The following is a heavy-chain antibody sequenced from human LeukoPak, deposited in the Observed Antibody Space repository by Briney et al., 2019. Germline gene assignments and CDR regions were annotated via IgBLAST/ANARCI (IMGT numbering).Heavy chain of an antibody. J-gene: IGHJ4*01. V-gene: IGHV1-18*01. CDR3: ARGGTYYPCIDY. CDR2: ISAYNGKT. CDR1: GYTFSTTY. D-gene: IGHD1-26*01. Sequence: HGASVKVSCKASGYTFSTTYINWVRQAPGQGLERMGRISAYNGKTSYAQKFQGRVTMTTDSSTTTAYMDLASLRSDDTAVYYCARGGTYYPCIDYWGQGTLVTVSS.